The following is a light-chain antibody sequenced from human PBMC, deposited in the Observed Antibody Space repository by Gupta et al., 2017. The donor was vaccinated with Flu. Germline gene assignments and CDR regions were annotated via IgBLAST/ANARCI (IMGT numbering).Light chain of an antibody. V-gene: IGLV1-47*01. J-gene: IGLJ1*01. CDR3: VAWDDCLSAYV. CDR1: RSNLGTGY. CDR2: KNN. Sequence: SRSNLGTGYVHLYLVIPGTSPKLLTYKNNQRPSGVPDRFSGSKSGTSASLAISGLRSVDEADYYCVAWDDCLSAYVFGTGTKVSVL.